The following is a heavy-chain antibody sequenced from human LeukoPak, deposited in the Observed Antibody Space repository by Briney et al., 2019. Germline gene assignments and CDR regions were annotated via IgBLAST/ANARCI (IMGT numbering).Heavy chain of an antibody. J-gene: IGHJ4*02. CDR1: GFSFSTYW. CDR3: ARSDFWSGYHRGYFDY. Sequence: GGSLRLSCAASGFSFSTYWMSWVRQAPGKGLEWVANLKQDGSGEYYVDSVKGRFTISRGNAENSLYLQMNSLRVEDTAVYYCARSDFWSGYHRGYFDYWGQGTLVTVSS. CDR2: LKQDGSGE. D-gene: IGHD3-3*01. V-gene: IGHV3-7*05.